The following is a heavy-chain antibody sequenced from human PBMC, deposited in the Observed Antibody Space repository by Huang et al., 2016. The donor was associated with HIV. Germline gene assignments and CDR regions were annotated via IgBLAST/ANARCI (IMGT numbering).Heavy chain of an antibody. J-gene: IGHJ1*01. V-gene: IGHV3-30*03. CDR1: GFTFSSFG. CDR2: ICYAVSNK. CDR3: ALKGDSSGWEYFRH. Sequence: QVQLVESGGGVVQPGRSLRLSCAASGFTFSSFGMHWVRQAPGKGLEWVAVICYAVSNKYFADSVKGRFTISRDNSKNTLYLQMNSLKTEDTAVYYCALKGDSSGWEYFRHWGQGTLVTVSS. D-gene: IGHD6-19*01.